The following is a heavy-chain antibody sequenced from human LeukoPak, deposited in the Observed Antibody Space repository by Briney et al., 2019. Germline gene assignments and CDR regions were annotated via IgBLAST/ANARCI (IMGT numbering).Heavy chain of an antibody. CDR2: ISGSGGST. CDR3: AKSYGSGSYYSSDY. D-gene: IGHD3-10*01. V-gene: IGHV3-23*01. Sequence: PGGSLRLSCAASGFTFSSYAMSWVRQAPGKGLEWVSAISGSGGSTYYADSVKGRFTISRDNSKNTLHLQMNSLRAEDTAVYYCAKSYGSGSYYSSDYWGQGTLVTVSS. J-gene: IGHJ4*02. CDR1: GFTFSSYA.